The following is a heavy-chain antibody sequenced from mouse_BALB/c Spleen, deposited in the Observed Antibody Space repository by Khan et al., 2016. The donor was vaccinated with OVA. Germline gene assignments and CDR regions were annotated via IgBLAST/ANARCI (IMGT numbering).Heavy chain of an antibody. CDR2: INYNGST. D-gene: IGHD1-1*01. J-gene: IGHJ1*01. Sequence: EVQLQESGPGLVKPSQSLSLTCTVTGYSITSDYAWNWIRQFPGNKLEWMGYINYNGSTSYIPSLKSRISITRDTSKNQFFLQFNSVTTEDTATYYCAYGGSCWYFDVWGAGTTVTVSS. V-gene: IGHV3-2*02. CDR3: AYGGSCWYFDV. CDR1: GYSITSDYA.